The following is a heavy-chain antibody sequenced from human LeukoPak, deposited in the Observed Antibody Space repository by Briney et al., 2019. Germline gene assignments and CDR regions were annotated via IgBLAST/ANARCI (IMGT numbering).Heavy chain of an antibody. CDR3: AREECSGGSCYDY. CDR1: GFTFSSYA. CDR2: ISYDGSNK. Sequence: GGSLRLSCAASGFTFSSYAMHWVRQAPGKGLEWVAVISYDGSNKYYADSVKGRFTISRDNSKNTLYLQMNSLRAEDTAVYYCAREECSGGSCYDYWGQGTLVTVSS. J-gene: IGHJ4*02. V-gene: IGHV3-30-3*01. D-gene: IGHD2-15*01.